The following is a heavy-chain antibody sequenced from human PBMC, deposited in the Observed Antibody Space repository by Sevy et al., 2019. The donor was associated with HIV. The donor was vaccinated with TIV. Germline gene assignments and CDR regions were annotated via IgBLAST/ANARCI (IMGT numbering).Heavy chain of an antibody. J-gene: IGHJ4*02. CDR2: IRYDGSSK. D-gene: IGHD6-13*01. CDR3: AKDMAGPGRRFFDY. V-gene: IGHV3-30*02. CDR1: GFTFSNFG. Sequence: GGSLRLSCAASGFTFSNFGMHWVRQVPGKGLEWVTFIRYDGSSKYYAASVKGRFTISRDDSKNTLCLQMDSLRPEDTAIYYCAKDMAGPGRRFFDYWGQGTLVTVSS.